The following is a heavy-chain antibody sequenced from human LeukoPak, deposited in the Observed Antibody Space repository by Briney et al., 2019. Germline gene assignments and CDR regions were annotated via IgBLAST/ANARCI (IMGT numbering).Heavy chain of an antibody. CDR2: NSSSSNYI. Sequence: GGSLRLSCAASGFTFSSYSMNGVRQAPGRGLEWVSSNSSSSNYIYYADSVKGRFTISRDNAKNSLYLQMNSMRAEDTAVYYCARVTEAPYYFDYWGQGTLVTVSS. V-gene: IGHV3-21*01. CDR3: ARVTEAPYYFDY. J-gene: IGHJ4*02. CDR1: GFTFSSYS.